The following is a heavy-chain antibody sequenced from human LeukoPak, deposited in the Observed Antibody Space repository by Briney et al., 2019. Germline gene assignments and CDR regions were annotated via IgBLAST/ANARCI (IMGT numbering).Heavy chain of an antibody. Sequence: ASVKVSCKASGGTFSSYAISWVRQAPGQGLEWMGGIIPIFGTANYAQKFQGRVTITADESTSTAYMELSSLRSEDTAVYYCALGYYGSGSYYISYYYYYMDVWGKGTTVTISS. D-gene: IGHD3-10*01. J-gene: IGHJ6*03. CDR1: GGTFSSYA. CDR2: IIPIFGTA. V-gene: IGHV1-69*13. CDR3: ALGYYGSGSYYISYYYYYMDV.